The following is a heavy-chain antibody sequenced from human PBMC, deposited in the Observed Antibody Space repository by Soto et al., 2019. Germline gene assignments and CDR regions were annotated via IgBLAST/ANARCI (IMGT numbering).Heavy chain of an antibody. V-gene: IGHV4-34*01. CDR3: ARRVRGVIPYFDY. CDR1: GWSFGGYY. Sequence: SETLSLTCAVYGWSFGGYYWSWIRQPPGKGLEWIGEINHSGSTNYNPSLKSRVTISVDTSKNQFSLKLSSVTAADTAVYYCARRVRGVIPYFDYWGQGTLVTVSS. D-gene: IGHD3-10*01. J-gene: IGHJ4*02. CDR2: INHSGST.